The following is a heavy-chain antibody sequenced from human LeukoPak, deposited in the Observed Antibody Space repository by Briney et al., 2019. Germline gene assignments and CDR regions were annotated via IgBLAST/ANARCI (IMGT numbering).Heavy chain of an antibody. Sequence: GASVKVSSKASGYTFTSYGISWVRQTPGQGLEWMGWISAYNGNTNYAQKLQGRVTMTTDTSTSTAYMELRSLRSDDTPVYYCARGEGMAGRPHAFDIWGQGTMVTVSS. J-gene: IGHJ3*02. CDR2: ISAYNGNT. D-gene: IGHD6-19*01. CDR3: ARGEGMAGRPHAFDI. CDR1: GYTFTSYG. V-gene: IGHV1-18*01.